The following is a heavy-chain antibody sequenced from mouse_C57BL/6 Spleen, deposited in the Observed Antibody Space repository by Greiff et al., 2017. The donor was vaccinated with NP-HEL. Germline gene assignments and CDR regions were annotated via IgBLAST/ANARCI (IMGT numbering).Heavy chain of an antibody. CDR1: GYAFTNYL. CDR2: INPGSGGT. D-gene: IGHD2-4*01. Sequence: QVQLQQPGAELVRPGTSVKVSCKASGYAFTNYLIEWVKQRPGQGLEWIGVINPGSGGTNYNEKFKGKATLTADKSSSTAYMQLSSLTSEDSAVYFCARSIYYDYDGGFAYWGQGTLVTVSA. CDR3: ARSIYYDYDGGFAY. V-gene: IGHV1-54*01. J-gene: IGHJ3*01.